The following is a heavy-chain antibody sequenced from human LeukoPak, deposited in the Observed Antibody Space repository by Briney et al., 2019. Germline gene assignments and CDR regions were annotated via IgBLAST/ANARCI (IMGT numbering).Heavy chain of an antibody. Sequence: GGSLRLSCAASGFTFTIYEMNWVRQAPGKGLEWVSYISSSVATMYYADSVKGRFTISRDNAKNSLYLQMNSLRTEDTAVYYCARETDSTLFDYWGQGILVTVSS. V-gene: IGHV3-48*03. J-gene: IGHJ4*02. CDR3: ARETDSTLFDY. D-gene: IGHD2-2*01. CDR2: ISSSVATM. CDR1: GFTFTIYE.